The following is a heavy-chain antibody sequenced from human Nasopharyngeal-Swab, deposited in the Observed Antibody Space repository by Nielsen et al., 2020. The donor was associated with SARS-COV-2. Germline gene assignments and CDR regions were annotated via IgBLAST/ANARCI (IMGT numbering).Heavy chain of an antibody. CDR3: AHTRYIRLLGY. CDR2: IYWDDNK. CDR1: GFSLSTSGVG. J-gene: IGHJ4*02. V-gene: IGHV2-5*02. Sequence: SGPTLVKPTQTLTLTCTFSGFSLSTSGVGVGWIRQPPGKALEWLALIYWDDNKRYRPSLKSRLTITKDTSKNQVVLTMTNMDPVDTATYYCAHTRYIRLLGYWGQGTLVTVSS. D-gene: IGHD5-18*01.